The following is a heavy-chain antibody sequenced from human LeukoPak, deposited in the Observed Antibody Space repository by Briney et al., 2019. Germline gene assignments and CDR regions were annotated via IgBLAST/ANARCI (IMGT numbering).Heavy chain of an antibody. Sequence: TGGSLRLSCAASGFTFSSYAMSWVRQAPGKGLEWVSAISGSGGSTYYADSVKGRFTISRDNSKNTLYLQMNSLRAEDTAVYYCAIHDSRPLDYWGQGTLVTVSS. CDR1: GFTFSSYA. V-gene: IGHV3-23*01. D-gene: IGHD1-1*01. J-gene: IGHJ4*02. CDR2: ISGSGGST. CDR3: AIHDSRPLDY.